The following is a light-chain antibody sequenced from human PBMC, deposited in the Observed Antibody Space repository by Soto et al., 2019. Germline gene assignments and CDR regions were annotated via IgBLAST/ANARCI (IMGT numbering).Light chain of an antibody. CDR1: QSVSSSY. CDR2: GAS. Sequence: ENLFTQSPGTLSLSPREKATLSCRARQSVSSSYLAWYQQKPGQAPRLLIYGASSRATGIPDRFSGSGSGTDFTLAISRLEPEDFAVYYCQQYGSSPPGITFGGGTKVDIK. V-gene: IGKV3-20*01. CDR3: QQYGSSPPGIT. J-gene: IGKJ4*01.